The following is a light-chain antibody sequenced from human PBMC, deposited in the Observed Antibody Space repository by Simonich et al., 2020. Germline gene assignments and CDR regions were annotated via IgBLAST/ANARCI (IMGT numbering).Light chain of an antibody. CDR1: SSDVGGYNY. CDR2: DVS. V-gene: IGLV2-14*01. Sequence: QSALTQPASVSGSPGQSITISCTGTSSDVGGYNYVSWYQQHPGKDPKLMIYDVSKRPSGVSKRFSGSKSGNTASLTISGLQAEDEADYYCSSYTSSSTWVLGGGTKLTVL. CDR3: SSYTSSSTWV. J-gene: IGLJ3*02.